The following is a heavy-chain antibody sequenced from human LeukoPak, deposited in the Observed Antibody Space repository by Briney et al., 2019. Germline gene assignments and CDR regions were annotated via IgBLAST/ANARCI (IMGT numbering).Heavy chain of an antibody. D-gene: IGHD2-2*02. V-gene: IGHV3-49*04. Sequence: GGSLRLSCAASGFTFSNAWMSWVRQAPGKGLEWVGFIRSKAYGGTTEYAASVKGRFTISRDDSKSIAYLQMNSLKTEDTAVYYCTRDLYQLLYPFDYWGQGTLVTVSS. J-gene: IGHJ4*02. CDR3: TRDLYQLLYPFDY. CDR1: GFTFSNAW. CDR2: IRSKAYGGTT.